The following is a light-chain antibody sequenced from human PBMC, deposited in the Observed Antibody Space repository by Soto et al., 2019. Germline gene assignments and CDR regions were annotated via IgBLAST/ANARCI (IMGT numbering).Light chain of an antibody. V-gene: IGKV1-17*01. J-gene: IGKJ1*01. Sequence: DIQMTQFPSSLSASVGDRVTITCRASQGIRNDLGWYQQKPGKAPKRLIYAASSLQSGVPSRFIGSGSGTEFTLAISSLQPEDSATFYGLQHSTYPLTCGQGTKVEIK. CDR1: QGIRND. CDR3: LQHSTYPLT. CDR2: AAS.